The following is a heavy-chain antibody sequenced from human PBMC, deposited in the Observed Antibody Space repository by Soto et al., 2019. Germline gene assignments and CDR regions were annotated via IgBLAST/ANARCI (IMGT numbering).Heavy chain of an antibody. D-gene: IGHD5-12*01. V-gene: IGHV4-39*01. CDR1: GGSISSSSYC. CDR2: IYYSGST. J-gene: IGHJ5*02. CDR3: ARHRSGCWFDP. Sequence: QLQLQESGPGLVKPSETLSLTCTVSGGSISSSSYCWGWIRQPPGKGLEWIGSIYYSGSTYYNPSLKSRVTVSVNTSKNKFSQMLVSVTAADTAVYYCARHRSGCWFDPWGQGTLVTVSS.